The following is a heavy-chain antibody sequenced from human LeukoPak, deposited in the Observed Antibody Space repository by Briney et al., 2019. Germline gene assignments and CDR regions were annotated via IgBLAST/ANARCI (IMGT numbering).Heavy chain of an antibody. CDR3: ARDVPGTTPFDY. V-gene: IGHV1-18*01. CDR1: GYIFSKYG. D-gene: IGHD1-7*01. Sequence: GASVKVSCKASGYIFSKYGIIWVGQAPGQGLEWMGWISAKNGDTNYIQKFRGRVTMTTDTSTSTAYMELWSLRSDDTAVYYCARDVPGTTPFDYWGQGTLVTVSS. J-gene: IGHJ4*02. CDR2: ISAKNGDT.